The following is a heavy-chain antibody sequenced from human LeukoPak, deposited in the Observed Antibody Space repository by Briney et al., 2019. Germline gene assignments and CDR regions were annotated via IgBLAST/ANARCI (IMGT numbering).Heavy chain of an antibody. J-gene: IGHJ4*02. CDR3: AILPGYSSSWYEVDY. CDR1: GFTFSSYA. Sequence: GGSLRLSCAASGFTFSSYAMRWLRQAPAKGLEGVSGISGSGGSTYYADSVKGRFTISRDNSKNTLYLQMNSPRAEDTAVYYCAILPGYSSSWYEVDYWGQGTLVTVSS. D-gene: IGHD6-13*01. CDR2: ISGSGGST. V-gene: IGHV3-23*01.